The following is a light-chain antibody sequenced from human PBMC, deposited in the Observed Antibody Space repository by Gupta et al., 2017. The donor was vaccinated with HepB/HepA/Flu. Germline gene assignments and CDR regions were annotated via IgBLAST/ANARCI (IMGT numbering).Light chain of an antibody. J-gene: IGKJ4*01. Sequence: DIQMTQSPSSLSASVGDRVTITCQASQDISNYLNWYQQKPGKAPKLLIYDASNLETGVPSRFSGSGSGTDFTFTISSLQPEDIETYYCQQYYNLLLTFGGGTKVEIK. V-gene: IGKV1-33*01. CDR2: DAS. CDR1: QDISNY. CDR3: QQYYNLLLT.